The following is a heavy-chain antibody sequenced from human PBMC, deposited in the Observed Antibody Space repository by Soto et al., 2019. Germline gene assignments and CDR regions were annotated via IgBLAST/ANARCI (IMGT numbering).Heavy chain of an antibody. CDR3: AKDPDYYGSGSYIPFDY. V-gene: IGHV3-23*01. J-gene: IGHJ4*02. CDR2: ISGSGGST. Sequence: GGSLRLSCAASGFTFSSYAMSWVRQALGKGLEWVSAISGSGGSTYYADSVKGRFTISRDNSKNTLYLQMNSLRAEDTAVYYCAKDPDYYGSGSYIPFDYWGQGTLVTVSS. CDR1: GFTFSSYA. D-gene: IGHD3-10*01.